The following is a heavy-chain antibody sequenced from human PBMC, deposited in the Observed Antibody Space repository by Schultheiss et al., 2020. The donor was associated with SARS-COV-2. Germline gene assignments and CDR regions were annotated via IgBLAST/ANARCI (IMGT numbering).Heavy chain of an antibody. J-gene: IGHJ4*02. CDR1: GFTVSSNY. D-gene: IGHD2-2*01. Sequence: GESLKISCAASGFTVSSNYMSWVRQAPGKGLEWVAFIRYDGTNEYYADSVKGRFTVSRDNSKNTLHLQMNSLRDEDTAVYYCAKDGRRGCSSTSCYPDYWGQGTLVTVAS. CDR3: AKDGRRGCSSTSCYPDY. CDR2: IRYDGTNE. V-gene: IGHV3-30*02.